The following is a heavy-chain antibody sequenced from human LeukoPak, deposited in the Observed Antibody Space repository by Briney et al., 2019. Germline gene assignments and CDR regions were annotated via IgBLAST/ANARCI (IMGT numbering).Heavy chain of an antibody. CDR1: GFTVITNY. D-gene: IGHD4-17*01. CDR3: TYGGNFDY. J-gene: IGHJ4*02. Sequence: GGSLRLSCAASGFTVITNYMSWVRQAPGKGLEWVSVIYSGGDTYYADSVKGRFTISRDNSKNTLSLQMNSLRAEDTALYYCTYGGNFDYWGQGTLATVSS. CDR2: IYSGGDT. V-gene: IGHV3-66*01.